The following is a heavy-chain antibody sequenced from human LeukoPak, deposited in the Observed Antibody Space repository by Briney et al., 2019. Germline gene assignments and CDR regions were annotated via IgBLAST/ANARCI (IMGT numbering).Heavy chain of an antibody. Sequence: ASVKVSCKASGYTFTSYGISWVRQAPGQGLEWMGWISAYNGNTNYAQKLQGRVTMTTDTSTSTAYMELRSLRSDDTAVYYCARDRKGPHPILYTQDLFDPWGQGTLVTVSS. D-gene: IGHD1-14*01. CDR3: ARDRKGPHPILYTQDLFDP. J-gene: IGHJ5*02. V-gene: IGHV1-18*01. CDR2: ISAYNGNT. CDR1: GYTFTSYG.